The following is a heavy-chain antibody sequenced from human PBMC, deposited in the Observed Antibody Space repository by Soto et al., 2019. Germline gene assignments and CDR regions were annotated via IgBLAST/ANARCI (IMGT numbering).Heavy chain of an antibody. J-gene: IGHJ6*02. CDR1: GFTFNYYP. V-gene: IGHV3-30-3*01. D-gene: IGHD6-19*01. Sequence: GGSLRLSCAASGFTFNYYPMHWVRQAPGKGLEWVAVVSFDGSNKYYADSVKGRFTISRDNSKNTLYLQMNSLRREDTAVYYCARLPGPLVAVLYIYPLDGREAMSDVDVWGQGTTVTVSS. CDR2: VSFDGSNK. CDR3: ARLPGPLVAVLYIYPLDGREAMSDVDV.